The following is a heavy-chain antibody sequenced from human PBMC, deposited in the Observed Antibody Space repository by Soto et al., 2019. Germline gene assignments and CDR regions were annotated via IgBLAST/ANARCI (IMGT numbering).Heavy chain of an antibody. D-gene: IGHD2-15*01. V-gene: IGHV3-30*03. J-gene: IGHJ4*02. CDR1: GFGFGSFG. CDR2: ISRDGLKT. CDR3: ARDNLSFDFDA. Sequence: VESGGDVVQPGTSLRLSCAASGFGFGSFGLHWVRQAPGQGLEWLAFISRDGLKTFYADSVRGRFTLSIAYSKSTMYLQMGALRDEDTALDYCARDNLSFDFDAWGRGTLVTVSS.